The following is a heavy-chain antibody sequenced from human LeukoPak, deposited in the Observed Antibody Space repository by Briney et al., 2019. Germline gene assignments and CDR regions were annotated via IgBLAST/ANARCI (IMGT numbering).Heavy chain of an antibody. CDR3: AKVRNYYDSSGHFDY. V-gene: IGHV1-2*02. Sequence: SVKVSCKASGYTFTGYYIHWVRQAPGQGLEWMGFINPNTGGTSYAQKFQARVTMTRDTSISTAYMELSRLRSDDTAVYHCAKVRNYYDSSGHFDYWGQGTLVTVSS. CDR1: GYTFTGYY. J-gene: IGHJ4*02. CDR2: INPNTGGT. D-gene: IGHD3-22*01.